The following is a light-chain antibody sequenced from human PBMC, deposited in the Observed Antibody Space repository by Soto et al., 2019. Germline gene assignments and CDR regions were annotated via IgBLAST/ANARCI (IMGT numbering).Light chain of an antibody. Sequence: DIVLTQSPGSLSLSPRERATLSCRASPSVSSSCLAWYQQTPGPAPRLGIDGASRRATGLPERFSGRGSGTDFHLTISRLDPEDFAVYSCQQYGSSTQTFGQGTKVDI. CDR1: PSVSSSC. J-gene: IGKJ1*01. CDR2: GAS. V-gene: IGKV3-20*01. CDR3: QQYGSSTQT.